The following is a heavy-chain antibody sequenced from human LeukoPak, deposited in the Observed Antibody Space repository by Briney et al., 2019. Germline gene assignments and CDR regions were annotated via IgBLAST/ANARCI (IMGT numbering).Heavy chain of an antibody. V-gene: IGHV3-48*04. J-gene: IGHJ4*02. CDR1: GFTFSSYS. Sequence: PGGSLRLSCAASGFTFSSYSMNWVRQAPGKGLEWVSYISSSSSTIYYADSVKGRFTISRDNAKNSLYLQMNSLRAEDTAVYYCARDLVGWHLDYWGQGTVVTVSS. CDR2: ISSSSSTI. D-gene: IGHD6-19*01. CDR3: ARDLVGWHLDY.